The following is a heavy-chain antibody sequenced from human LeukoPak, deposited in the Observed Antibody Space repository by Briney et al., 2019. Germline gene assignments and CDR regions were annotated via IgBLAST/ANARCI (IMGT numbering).Heavy chain of an antibody. J-gene: IGHJ4*02. V-gene: IGHV3-23*01. D-gene: IGHD6-6*01. CDR1: GFTFSSYA. CDR2: ISGSGGST. CDR3: AKDHEEGSSSTSSDY. Sequence: GGSLRLSCAASGFTFSSYAMSWVRQAPGKGLEWVSAISGSGGSTYYADSVKGRFTISRDNSKNTLYLQMNSLRAEDTAVYYCAKDHEEGSSSTSSDYWGQGTLVTVSS.